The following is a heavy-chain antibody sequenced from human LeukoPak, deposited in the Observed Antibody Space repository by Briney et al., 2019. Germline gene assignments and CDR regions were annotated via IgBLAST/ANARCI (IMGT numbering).Heavy chain of an antibody. CDR2: IWYDGSNK. CDR3: ARETGSAVGSTDFDY. Sequence: PGGSLILSCAASGFTFSSYGMHWVRQAPGKGLEWVAVIWYDGSNKYYADSVKGRFTISRDNSKNTLYLQMNSLRAEDTAVYYCARETGSAVGSTDFDYWGQGTLVTVSS. J-gene: IGHJ4*02. V-gene: IGHV3-33*01. D-gene: IGHD4-17*01. CDR1: GFTFSSYG.